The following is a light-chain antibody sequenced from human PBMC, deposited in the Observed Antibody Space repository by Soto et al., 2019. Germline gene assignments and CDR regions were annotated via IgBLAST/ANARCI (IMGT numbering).Light chain of an antibody. V-gene: IGKV3-11*01. CDR2: DAS. CDR3: QQRSNWAIT. CDR1: QSVCTY. Sequence: IVLTQSPATLSLSPGERATLSCRASQSVCTYLAWYQQKPGQAPMLLIYDASNRATGIPARFSGSGSGTDFTLTISSLEPEDFAVYYCQQRSNWAITFGQGKRLEIK. J-gene: IGKJ5*01.